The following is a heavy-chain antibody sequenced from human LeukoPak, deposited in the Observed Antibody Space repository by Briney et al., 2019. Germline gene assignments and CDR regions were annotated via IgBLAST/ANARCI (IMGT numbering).Heavy chain of an antibody. CDR2: VYYSGST. V-gene: IGHV4-30-4*08. D-gene: IGHD6-13*01. CDR3: ARGVDYSSSSWHRVAY. CDR1: GGSISSGDYY. Sequence: SETLSLTCTVSGGSISSGDYYLRWIRQPPGKGLEWIGFVYYSGSTHYNPSLKSPVSISVDTSKNQFALQLSAVSAADRPVYYCARGVDYSSSSWHRVAYWGQRTLVTVSS. J-gene: IGHJ4*02.